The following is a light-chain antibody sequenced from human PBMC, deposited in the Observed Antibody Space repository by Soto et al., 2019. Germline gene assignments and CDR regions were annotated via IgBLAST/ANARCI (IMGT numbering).Light chain of an antibody. V-gene: IGKV1-33*01. Sequence: DIQMTQSPSSLSASVGDRVTITCQASQDISNYLNWYQQKPGKAPKLLIYDASNLETGVPSRFSGSGSGTDFTFTISSLQPEDIATYYCQQYDNLPLFGEMRTNWTFGQGTKVEIK. CDR3: QQYDNLPLFGEMRTNWT. J-gene: IGKJ1*01. CDR1: QDISNY. CDR2: DAS.